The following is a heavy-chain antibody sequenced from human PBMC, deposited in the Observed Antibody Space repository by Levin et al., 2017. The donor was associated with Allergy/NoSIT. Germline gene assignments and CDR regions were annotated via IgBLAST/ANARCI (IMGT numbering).Heavy chain of an antibody. D-gene: IGHD3-22*01. CDR1: GFAFSDYY. Sequence: GESLKISCSASGFAFSDYYMNWIRQAPGKGLEWVSYISSSGRTIYYAGSVKGRFTISRDNAKNSLYLQMNSLRAEDTAVYYCARARYYSDSSAYYYPGHYWGQGTLVTVSS. CDR3: ARARYYSDSSAYYYPGHY. V-gene: IGHV3-11*01. CDR2: ISSSGRTI. J-gene: IGHJ4*02.